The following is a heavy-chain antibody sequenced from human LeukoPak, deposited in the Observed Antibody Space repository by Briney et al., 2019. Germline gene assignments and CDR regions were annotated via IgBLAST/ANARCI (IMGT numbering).Heavy chain of an antibody. CDR2: ISGSGGST. V-gene: IGHV3-23*01. CDR3: AKRIYDSSGMDV. CDR1: GFTFSSYA. D-gene: IGHD3-22*01. J-gene: IGHJ6*02. Sequence: GGSLRLSCAASGFTFSSYAMSWVRQAPGKGLEWVSAISGSGGSTYYADSVKGRFAISRDNSKNTLYLQMNSLRAEDTAVYYCAKRIYDSSGMDVWGQGTTVTVSS.